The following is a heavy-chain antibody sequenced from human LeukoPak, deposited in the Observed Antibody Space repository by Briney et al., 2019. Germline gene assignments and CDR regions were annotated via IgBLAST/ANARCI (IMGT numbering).Heavy chain of an antibody. CDR2: IKQDGSEK. V-gene: IGHV3-7*01. CDR1: GFTFSSYW. CDR3: ARGTGIAAADY. Sequence: GGSLRLSCAASGFTFSSYWMSWVRQAPGKGLEWVANIKQDGSEKYYVDSVKGRFTISRDNSKNTLYLQMNSLRAEDTAVYYCARGTGIAAADYWGQGTLVTVSS. J-gene: IGHJ4*02. D-gene: IGHD6-13*01.